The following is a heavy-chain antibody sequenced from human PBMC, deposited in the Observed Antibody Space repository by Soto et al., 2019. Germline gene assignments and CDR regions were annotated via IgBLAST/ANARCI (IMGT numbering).Heavy chain of an antibody. CDR2: INAGNGNT. D-gene: IGHD6-6*01. J-gene: IGHJ6*02. CDR3: ASAAAQGHYYYGMDV. Sequence: ASVKVSCKASGYTFTSYAMHWVRQAPGQRLEWMGWINAGNGNTKYSQKFQGRVTITRDTSASTAYMELSSLRSEDTAVYYCASAAAQGHYYYGMDVWGQGTTVTVSS. CDR1: GYTFTSYA. V-gene: IGHV1-3*01.